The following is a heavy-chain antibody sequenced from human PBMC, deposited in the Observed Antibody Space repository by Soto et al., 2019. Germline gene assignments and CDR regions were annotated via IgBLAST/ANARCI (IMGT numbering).Heavy chain of an antibody. CDR2: IYYSGST. Sequence: QVQLQESGPGLVKPSQTLSLTCTVSGGSISSGGYYWSWIRQHPGKGLEWIGYIYYSGSTYYNPSLKSRVTISVDTSKNQFSLKLSSVTAADTAVYYCARVTVPAAIRYYYGMDVWGQGTTVTVSS. CDR3: ARVTVPAAIRYYYGMDV. J-gene: IGHJ6*02. CDR1: GGSISSGGYY. D-gene: IGHD2-2*02. V-gene: IGHV4-31*03.